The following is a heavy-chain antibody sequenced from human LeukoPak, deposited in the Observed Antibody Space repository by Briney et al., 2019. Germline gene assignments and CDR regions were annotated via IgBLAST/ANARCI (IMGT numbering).Heavy chain of an antibody. J-gene: IGHJ3*02. CDR3: ARVISSGWSHAFDI. V-gene: IGHV3-30*04. CDR2: ISTDGSNK. Sequence: GGSLRLSCAASGFTFSSYAMHWVRQAPGKGLEWVAVISTDGSNKYYADSVKGRSTVSRDNSKNTLYLQMNSLRAEDTAVYYCARVISSGWSHAFDIWGQGTMVTVSS. D-gene: IGHD6-19*01. CDR1: GFTFSSYA.